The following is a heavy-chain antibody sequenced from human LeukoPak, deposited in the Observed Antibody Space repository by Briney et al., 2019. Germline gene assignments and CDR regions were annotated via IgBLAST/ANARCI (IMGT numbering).Heavy chain of an antibody. CDR2: ISYDGSNK. D-gene: IGHD3-10*01. CDR1: GFTFSSYA. Sequence: GGSLRLSCAASGFTFSSYAMHWVRQAPGKGLEWVAVISYDGSNKYYADSVNGRLTISRDNFKNTLYLQMNSLRPEDTAVYYCARQAGYYGSGTTHYYMDVWGKGTTVTVSS. CDR3: ARQAGYYGSGTTHYYMDV. J-gene: IGHJ6*03. V-gene: IGHV3-30*04.